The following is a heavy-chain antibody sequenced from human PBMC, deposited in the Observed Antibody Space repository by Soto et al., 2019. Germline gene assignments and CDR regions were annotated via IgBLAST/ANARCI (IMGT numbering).Heavy chain of an antibody. CDR1: GFTFSSYA. Sequence: GGSLRLSCAASGFTFSSYAMSWVRQAPGKGLEWVSAISGSGGSTYYADSVKGRFTISRDNSKNTLYLQMNSLRAEDTAVYYCANGGIRILSSSRDDFDYWGQGTLVTVSS. J-gene: IGHJ4*02. D-gene: IGHD6-13*01. V-gene: IGHV3-23*01. CDR3: ANGGIRILSSSRDDFDY. CDR2: ISGSGGST.